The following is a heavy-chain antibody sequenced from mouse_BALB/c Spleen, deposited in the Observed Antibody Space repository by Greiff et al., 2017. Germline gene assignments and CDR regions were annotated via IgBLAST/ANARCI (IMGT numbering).Heavy chain of an antibody. CDR3: ARMRGNYWYFDV. CDR2: IWSGGST. J-gene: IGHJ1*01. D-gene: IGHD1-1*02. V-gene: IGHV2-2*02. Sequence: VQLQQSGPGLVQPSQSLSITCTVSGFSLTSYGVHWVRQSPGKGLEWLGVIWSGGSTDYNAAFISRLSISKDNSKSQVFFKMNSLQANDTAIYYCARMRGNYWYFDVWGAGTTVTVSS. CDR1: GFSLTSYG.